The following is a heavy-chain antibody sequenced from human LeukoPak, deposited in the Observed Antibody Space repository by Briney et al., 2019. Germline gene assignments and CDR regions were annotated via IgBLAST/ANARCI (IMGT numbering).Heavy chain of an antibody. CDR2: ISNNGVST. CDR1: GFTFSSYA. J-gene: IGHJ4*02. Sequence: GGSLRLSCTASGFTFSSYAMSWVRQAPGKGLNWVSTISNNGVSTYYADSMKGRFTVSRDNSRNTLYLQMNSLRAEDTAVYYCAREKQGSSWYDGKESFDYWGQGTLVTVSS. D-gene: IGHD6-13*01. V-gene: IGHV3-23*01. CDR3: AREKQGSSWYDGKESFDY.